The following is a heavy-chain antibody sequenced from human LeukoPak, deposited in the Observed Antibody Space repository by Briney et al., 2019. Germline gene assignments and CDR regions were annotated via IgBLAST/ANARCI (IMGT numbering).Heavy chain of an antibody. Sequence: SETLSLTCAVYGGSFSGYYWSLIRQPPGKGLEWIGEINHSGSTNYNPSLKSRVTISVDTSKNQFSLKLSSVTAADTAVYYCARGFPPYDYVWGSYRLYYFDYWSQGTLVTISS. CDR1: GGSFSGYY. J-gene: IGHJ4*02. CDR3: ARGFPPYDYVWGSYRLYYFDY. D-gene: IGHD3-16*02. CDR2: INHSGST. V-gene: IGHV4-34*01.